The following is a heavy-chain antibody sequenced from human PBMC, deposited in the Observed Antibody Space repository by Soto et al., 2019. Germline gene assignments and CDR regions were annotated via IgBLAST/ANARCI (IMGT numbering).Heavy chain of an antibody. CDR2: IIPIFGTA. CDR1: GGTFSSYA. J-gene: IGHJ6*02. CDR3: ARPGGVVVPAAMSDDYYYGMDV. D-gene: IGHD2-2*01. Sequence: SVKVSCKASGGTFSSYAISWVRQAPGQGLEWMGGIIPIFGTANYAQKFQGRVTITADESTSTAYMELSSLRSEDTAVYYCARPGGVVVPAAMSDDYYYGMDVWGQGTTVTVSS. V-gene: IGHV1-69*13.